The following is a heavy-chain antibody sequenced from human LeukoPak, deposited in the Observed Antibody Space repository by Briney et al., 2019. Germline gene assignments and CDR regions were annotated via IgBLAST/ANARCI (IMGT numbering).Heavy chain of an antibody. CDR1: GYTFTSYD. Sequence: ASVKVSCKASGYTFTSYDINWVRQATGQGLEWMGWINPNSGGTNYAQKFQGWVTMTRDTSISTAYMELSRLRSDDTAVYYCARVADFYGMDVWGQGTTVTVSS. CDR3: ARVADFYGMDV. V-gene: IGHV1-2*04. CDR2: INPNSGGT. J-gene: IGHJ6*02.